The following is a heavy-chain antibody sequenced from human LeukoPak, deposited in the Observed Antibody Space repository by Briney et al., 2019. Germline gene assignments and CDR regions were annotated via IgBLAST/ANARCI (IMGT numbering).Heavy chain of an antibody. CDR3: VRLVITIFGVVKKCDY. Sequence: GASVKVSCKAPGYTFTSYGISWVRQAPGQGLEWMGWISAYNGNTNYAQKLQGRVTMTTDTSTSTAYMELRSLRSDDTAVYYCVRLVITIFGVVKKCDYWGQGTLVTVSS. CDR2: ISAYNGNT. J-gene: IGHJ4*02. V-gene: IGHV1-18*01. CDR1: GYTFTSYG. D-gene: IGHD3-3*01.